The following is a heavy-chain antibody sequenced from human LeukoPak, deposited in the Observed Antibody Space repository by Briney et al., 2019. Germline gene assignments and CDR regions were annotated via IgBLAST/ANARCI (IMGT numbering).Heavy chain of an antibody. J-gene: IGHJ4*02. Sequence: GGSLRLSCAASGFTFSSYWMHWVRQAPGKGLVWVSRINSDESSTSYADSVKGRFTISRDNAKNTLYLQMNSLRAEDTAVYYCARGGTVATGGVFDYWGQGTLVTVSS. CDR3: ARGGTVATGGVFDY. V-gene: IGHV3-74*01. CDR2: INSDESST. D-gene: IGHD5-12*01. CDR1: GFTFSSYW.